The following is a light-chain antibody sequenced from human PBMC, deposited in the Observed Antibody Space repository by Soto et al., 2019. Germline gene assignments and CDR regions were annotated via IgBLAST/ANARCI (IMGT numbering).Light chain of an antibody. Sequence: QSALTQPASVSGSPGQSITISCTGTSSDVGGYNYVSWYQQHPGKAPQLMIYAVSNRPSGVSNRFSGSKSGNTASLTISGLQAEDEADYYCSTSSSTSTPWVFGGGTKLTVL. J-gene: IGLJ3*02. V-gene: IGLV2-14*01. CDR1: SSDVGGYNY. CDR3: STSSSTSTPWV. CDR2: AVS.